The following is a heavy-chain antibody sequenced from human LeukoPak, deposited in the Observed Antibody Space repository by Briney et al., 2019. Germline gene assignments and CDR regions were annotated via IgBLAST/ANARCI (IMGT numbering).Heavy chain of an antibody. Sequence: SGTLSLTCAVSGGSISSSNWWSWVRQPPGKGLEWIGEIYHSGSTNYNPSLKSRVTISVDKSKNQFSLKLSSVTAADTAVYYCARHPGRYSSSSYYFDYWGQGTLVTVSS. V-gene: IGHV4-4*02. CDR2: IYHSGST. CDR3: ARHPGRYSSSSYYFDY. D-gene: IGHD6-6*01. J-gene: IGHJ4*02. CDR1: GGSISSSNW.